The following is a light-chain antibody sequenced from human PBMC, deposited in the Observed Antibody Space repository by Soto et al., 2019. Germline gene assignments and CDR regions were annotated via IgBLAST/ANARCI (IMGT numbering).Light chain of an antibody. V-gene: IGKV1-39*01. Sequence: DRQLTQSPSSLSASVGDRVTITCRASQSITTYLNWYQQKPGKAPNLLIYAASTSQSGVPSRFSGSESGTDFTLTISSLQPEDFTTYYCQQSYNLKFTFGPGTKVDIK. CDR2: AAS. J-gene: IGKJ3*01. CDR1: QSITTY. CDR3: QQSYNLKFT.